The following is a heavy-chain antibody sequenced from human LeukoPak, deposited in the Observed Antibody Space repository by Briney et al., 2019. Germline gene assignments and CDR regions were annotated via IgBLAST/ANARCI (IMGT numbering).Heavy chain of an antibody. J-gene: IGHJ3*02. V-gene: IGHV4-59*01. CDR3: ASGTMGYYDSSGYSDI. Sequence: TSETLSLTCTVSGGSISSYYWSWIRQPPGKGLEWIGYIYYSGSTNYNPSLKSRVTISVDTSKNQFSLKLSSVTAADTAVYYCASGTMGYYDSSGYSDIWGQGTMVTVSS. CDR2: IYYSGST. D-gene: IGHD3-22*01. CDR1: GGSISSYY.